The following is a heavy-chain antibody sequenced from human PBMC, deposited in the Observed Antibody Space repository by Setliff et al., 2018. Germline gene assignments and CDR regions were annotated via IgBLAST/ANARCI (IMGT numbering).Heavy chain of an antibody. D-gene: IGHD5-12*01. V-gene: IGHV4-61*02. J-gene: IGHJ4*02. Sequence: SETLSLTCTVSGVSFGSGTYYWSWIRQPAGKGLEWIGLIQSTGNTNYNPSLQSRVTISIDTSKNQFSLKMSSVTAADMAMYYCAGTPALGTSWLSPFDYWGQGTLVTVSS. CDR1: GVSFGSGTYY. CDR3: AGTPALGTSWLSPFDY. CDR2: IQSTGNT.